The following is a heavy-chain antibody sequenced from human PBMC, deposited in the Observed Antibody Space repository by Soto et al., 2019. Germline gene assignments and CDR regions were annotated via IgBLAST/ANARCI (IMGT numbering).Heavy chain of an antibody. CDR3: ARGNSWSYFDY. CDR1: GYTFTSYA. Sequence: QVQLVQSGAEVKKPGASVKVSCKASGYTFTSYAIHWVRQALGQRLEWMGWINTAKENTKYSQKFQGRVTITRDTSASIVYMELSSLRSEDTAVYYCARGNSWSYFDYWGQGTLVTVSS. V-gene: IGHV1-3*04. D-gene: IGHD6-13*01. CDR2: INTAKENT. J-gene: IGHJ4*02.